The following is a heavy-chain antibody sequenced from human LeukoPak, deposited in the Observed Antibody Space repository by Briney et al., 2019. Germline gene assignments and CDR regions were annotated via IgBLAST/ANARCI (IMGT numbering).Heavy chain of an antibody. D-gene: IGHD3-16*01. V-gene: IGHV4-4*07. CDR1: GGSISRYY. Sequence: SETLSLTCTVPGGSISRYYWSWIRQPAGKGLEWIGRIYHSGSTNYNPSLKSRVTMSVDTSKNQFSLKLSSVTAADTAVYYCARGLSSRVRLGELGGGYYYGMDVWGQGATVTVSS. J-gene: IGHJ6*02. CDR3: ARGLSSRVRLGELGGGYYYGMDV. CDR2: IYHSGST.